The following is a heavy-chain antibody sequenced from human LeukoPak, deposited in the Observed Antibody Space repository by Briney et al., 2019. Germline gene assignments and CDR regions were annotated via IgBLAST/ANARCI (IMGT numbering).Heavy chain of an antibody. Sequence: PSETLSLTCTVSGGSISSYYWSWIRQPPGKGLEWIGYIYYSGSTNYNPSLKSRVTISVDTSKNQFSLKLSSVTAADTAEYYCARLRRLFLDNWFDPWGQGTLVTVSS. V-gene: IGHV4-59*12. CDR1: GGSISSYY. CDR3: ARLRRLFLDNWFDP. CDR2: IYYSGST. J-gene: IGHJ5*02. D-gene: IGHD3-22*01.